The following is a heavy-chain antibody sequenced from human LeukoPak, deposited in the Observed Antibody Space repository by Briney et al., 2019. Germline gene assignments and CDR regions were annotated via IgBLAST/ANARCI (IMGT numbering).Heavy chain of an antibody. CDR1: GFTFSSYW. J-gene: IGHJ4*02. D-gene: IGHD6-13*01. CDR3: ARASAAGIMLDS. CDR2: INSDGRST. V-gene: IGHV3-74*01. Sequence: PGGSLRLSCAASGFTFSSYWMHWVRHAPGKGLVWVSRINSDGRSTNYADSVKGRFTISRDNAKNTLYLQMNSLRAEDTAVYYCARASAAGIMLDSWGQGTLVTVSS.